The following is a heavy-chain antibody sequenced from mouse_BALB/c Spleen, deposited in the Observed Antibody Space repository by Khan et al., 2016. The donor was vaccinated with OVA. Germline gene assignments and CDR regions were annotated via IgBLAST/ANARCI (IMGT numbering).Heavy chain of an antibody. J-gene: IGHJ2*01. CDR3: ARTGYYYFDY. CDR1: GFTLSGFG. D-gene: IGHD2-3*01. Sequence: EVELVESGGGLVQPGGSRKLSCAASGFTLSGFGMHWVRQAPEGGLEWVAYISSASNPSYYANTEKDRFTISRDNPKNTRFLQMTSLRSEDTAMYFCARTGYYYFDYWGQGTTLTVAS. CDR2: ISSASNPS. V-gene: IGHV5-17*02.